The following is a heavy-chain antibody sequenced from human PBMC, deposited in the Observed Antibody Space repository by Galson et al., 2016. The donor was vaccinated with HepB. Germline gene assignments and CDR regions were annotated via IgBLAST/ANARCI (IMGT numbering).Heavy chain of an antibody. D-gene: IGHD1-26*01. V-gene: IGHV4-38-2*02. CDR1: GYSISSNYY. J-gene: IGHJ4*02. CDR3: ARGGIVGKPYFDY. Sequence: SETLSLTCTVSGYSISSNYYWGWLRQPPGKGLEWIGSVYHTGYTYDNPSVKNRVTISVDTSKNQFSLKLSSVTAADTAIYYCARGGIVGKPYFDYWGQGTLVTVSS. CDR2: VYHTGYT.